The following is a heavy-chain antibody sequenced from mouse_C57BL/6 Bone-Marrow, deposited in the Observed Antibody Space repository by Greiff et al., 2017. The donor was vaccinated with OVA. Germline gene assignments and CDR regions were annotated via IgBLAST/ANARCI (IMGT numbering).Heavy chain of an antibody. J-gene: IGHJ3*01. CDR3: ARTYSNYAWFAY. CDR2: IYPGDGDT. Sequence: VQLQQSGAELVNPGASVKISCKASGYAFSSYWMNWVKQRPGKGLEWIGQIYPGDGDTNYNGKFKGKATLTADKSSSTAYMQLSSLTSEDSAVYFCARTYSNYAWFAYWGQGTLVTVSA. CDR1: GYAFSSYW. D-gene: IGHD2-5*01. V-gene: IGHV1-80*01.